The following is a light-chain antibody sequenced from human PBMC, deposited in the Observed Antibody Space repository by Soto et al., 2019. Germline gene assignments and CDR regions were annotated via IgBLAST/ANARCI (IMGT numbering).Light chain of an antibody. Sequence: EIVLTQSPGTLSLSPGERVNLSCRASQRVSSRYVAWYQHKTGQPPRLLISGASSRDTGIPDRFSGSGSGADFTLTISRLEREDFAVYYCQQYDRSPPTFGGGTKVEIK. V-gene: IGKV3-20*01. J-gene: IGKJ4*01. CDR1: QRVSSRY. CDR3: QQYDRSPPT. CDR2: GAS.